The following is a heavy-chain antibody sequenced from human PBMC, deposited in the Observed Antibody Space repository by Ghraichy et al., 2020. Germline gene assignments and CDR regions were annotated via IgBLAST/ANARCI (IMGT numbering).Heavy chain of an antibody. D-gene: IGHD2-21*02. CDR1: GGSISSYY. CDR3: VGGDRYDAFDI. Sequence: SETLSLTCTVSGGSISSYYWSWIRQPPGKGLEWIGYIYYSGNTNYNTSLKSRVTISVDSSKNQFSLKLSSVTAADTAVYYCVGGDRYDAFDIWGQGTMVTVSS. V-gene: IGHV4-59*01. CDR2: IYYSGNT. J-gene: IGHJ3*02.